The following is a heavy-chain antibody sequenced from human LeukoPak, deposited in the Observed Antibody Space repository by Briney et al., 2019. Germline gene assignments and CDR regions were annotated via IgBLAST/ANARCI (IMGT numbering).Heavy chain of an antibody. CDR3: TRDLKAGNRGY. J-gene: IGHJ4*02. Sequence: GGSLRLSCTASGFSIGDFAMSWFRQAPGKGLEWVGIIRSKGYGGTTEYAASVKGRFTISRDEPKSIAYLQMNSLKTEDTAVYYCTRDLKAGNRGYWGQGTLVTVSS. CDR2: IRSKGYGGTT. CDR1: GFSIGDFA. V-gene: IGHV3-49*03. D-gene: IGHD6-19*01.